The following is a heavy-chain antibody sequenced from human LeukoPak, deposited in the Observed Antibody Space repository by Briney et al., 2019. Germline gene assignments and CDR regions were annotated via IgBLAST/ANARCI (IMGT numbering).Heavy chain of an antibody. CDR2: IFSDGST. CDR3: AGDLTSTGTLNFDY. Sequence: GGSLRLSCVASGIIVSSDYMSWVRQAPGKGLEWVSVIFSDGSTFYANSVKDRFTISRDTSKNTPYLQMNTLRAEDTAVYHCAGDLTSTGTLNFDYWGQGTLVTVSS. V-gene: IGHV3-66*01. D-gene: IGHD4-17*01. J-gene: IGHJ4*02. CDR1: GIIVSSDY.